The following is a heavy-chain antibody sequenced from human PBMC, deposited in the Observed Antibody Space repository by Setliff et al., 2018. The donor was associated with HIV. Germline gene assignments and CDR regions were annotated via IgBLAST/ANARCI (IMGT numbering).Heavy chain of an antibody. CDR2: ISYDGSNK. V-gene: IGHV3-30*04. CDR3: ARSKGHLYYGDDTGYVLRAFDI. CDR1: GFTFSSYA. D-gene: IGHD3-22*01. J-gene: IGHJ3*02. Sequence: GGSLRLSCAASGFTFSSYAMHWVRQAPGKGLEWVAVISYDGSNKYYADSVKGRLTISRDNSKNTLYLQMNSLRAEDTAVYCCARSKGHLYYGDDTGYVLRAFDIWGQGTMVTVSS.